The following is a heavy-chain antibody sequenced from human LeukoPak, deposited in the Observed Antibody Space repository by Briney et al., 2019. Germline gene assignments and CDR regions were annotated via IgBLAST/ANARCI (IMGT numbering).Heavy chain of an antibody. V-gene: IGHV4-59*01. CDR2: INYSGRI. J-gene: IGHJ3*02. CDR1: SGFISSYY. CDR3: ARLVDYDNSGDPDIFDI. Sequence: KTSETLSLTCIASSGFISSYYWSWIRQIPGKGLEWIAFINYSGRIKYNPSLQSRVSISLDTSKNHFSLQLRSVMAADTAVYYCARLVDYDNSGDPDIFDIWGQGTIVSIS. D-gene: IGHD3-22*01.